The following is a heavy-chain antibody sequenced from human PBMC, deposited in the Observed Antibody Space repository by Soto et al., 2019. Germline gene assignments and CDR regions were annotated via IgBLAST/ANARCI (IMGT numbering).Heavy chain of an antibody. J-gene: IGHJ4*02. CDR1: GYTFTSYG. D-gene: IGHD3-3*01. CDR2: ISAYNGNT. V-gene: IGHV1-18*01. Sequence: QVPLVQSGAEVKKPGASVKVSCKASGYTFTSYGISWVRQAPGQGLEWMGWISAYNGNTNYAQKLQGRVTMTTDTSTSTAYMELRSLRSDDTAVYYCAREPNLTIFGVSHFDYWGQGTLVTVSS. CDR3: AREPNLTIFGVSHFDY.